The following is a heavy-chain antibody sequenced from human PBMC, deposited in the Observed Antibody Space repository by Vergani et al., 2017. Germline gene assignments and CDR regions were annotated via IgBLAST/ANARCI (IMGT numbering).Heavy chain of an antibody. J-gene: IGHJ3*02. CDR3: ARETLPCSSTSCYRASDAFDI. D-gene: IGHD2-2*02. CDR1: GYTFTGYY. V-gene: IGHV1-2*02. Sequence: QVQLVQSGAEVKKPGASVKVSCKASGYTFTGYYMHWVRQAPGQGLEWMGWINPNSGGTNYAQKFQGRVTITADESTSTAYMELSSLRSEDTAVYYCARETLPCSSTSCYRASDAFDIWGQGTMVTVSS. CDR2: INPNSGGT.